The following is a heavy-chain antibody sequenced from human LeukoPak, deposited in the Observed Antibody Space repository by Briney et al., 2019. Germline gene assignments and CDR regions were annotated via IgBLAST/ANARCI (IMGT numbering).Heavy chain of an antibody. J-gene: IGHJ5*02. Sequence: PGGSLRLSCTASGFTFSIYGMHWVRQAPGKGLEWVAVIWSDGSNKYYADSVKGRFTISRDNSKNTLYLQMDSLRAEDTAVYYCAKDVSWNWFDPWGQGTLVTVSS. CDR2: IWSDGSNK. V-gene: IGHV3-33*06. CDR3: AKDVSWNWFDP. CDR1: GFTFSIYG.